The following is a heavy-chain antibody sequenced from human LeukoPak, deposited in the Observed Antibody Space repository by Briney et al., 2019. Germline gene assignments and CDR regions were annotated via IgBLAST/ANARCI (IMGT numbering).Heavy chain of an antibody. CDR1: GYTFTGYY. Sequence: ASVKVSCKASGYTFTGYYMHWVRQAPGQGLEWMGWINPNSGGTNYAQKFQGRVTMTRDTSISTAYMELSRLRSDDTAVYYCARTEDYDILTGYYKGGYFDYWGQGTLVTVSS. CDR3: ARTEDYDILTGYYKGGYFDY. CDR2: INPNSGGT. J-gene: IGHJ4*02. D-gene: IGHD3-9*01. V-gene: IGHV1-2*02.